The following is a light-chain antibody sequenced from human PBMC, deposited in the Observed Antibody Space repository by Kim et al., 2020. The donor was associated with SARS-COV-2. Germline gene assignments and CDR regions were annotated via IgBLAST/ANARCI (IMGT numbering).Light chain of an antibody. CDR2: EAT. V-gene: IGLV2-23*01. CDR1: SSDVGSYNL. J-gene: IGLJ3*02. CDR3: CSYAGSLWV. Sequence: QSALTQPASVSGSPGQSITISCTGTSSDVGSYNLVSWYQQHPGKAPKVMIYEATKRPSGVSNRFSGSKSDNTASLTISGLQAEDEADYYCCSYAGSLWVFGGGTQLTVL.